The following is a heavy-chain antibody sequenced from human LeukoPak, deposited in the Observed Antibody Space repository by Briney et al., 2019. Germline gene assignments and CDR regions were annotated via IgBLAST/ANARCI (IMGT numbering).Heavy chain of an antibody. V-gene: IGHV4-59*01. D-gene: IGHD2-2*03. Sequence: SETLSLTCTVPGDSIRSSYGSWIRPPPERGLECIGYTYYSGSTNYTPPLPSRVTISVDTSKNQFSLKVTSVTAADTAVYYCARGGEAGYCVYDYWGQGTLVTVSA. CDR1: GDSIRSSY. J-gene: IGHJ4*02. CDR2: TYYSGST. CDR3: ARGGEAGYCVYDY.